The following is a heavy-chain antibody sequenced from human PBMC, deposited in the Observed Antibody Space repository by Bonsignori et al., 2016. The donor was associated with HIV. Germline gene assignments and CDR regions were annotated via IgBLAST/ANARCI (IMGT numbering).Heavy chain of an antibody. V-gene: IGHV3-21*01. CDR3: ARDRGAAAV. D-gene: IGHD6-13*01. CDR2: ISSSSSYI. Sequence: VRQMPGKGLEWVSSISSSSSYIYYADSLKGRFTISRDNAKNSLYLQMNSLRAEDTAVYYCARDRGAAAVWGQGTLVTVSS. J-gene: IGHJ4*02.